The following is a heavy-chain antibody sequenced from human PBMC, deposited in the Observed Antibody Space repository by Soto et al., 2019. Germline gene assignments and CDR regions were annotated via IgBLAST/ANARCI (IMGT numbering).Heavy chain of an antibody. Sequence: VQLLESGGGLIQPGGSLRLSCVASGFTFSDYAMTWVRQAPGKGLEWVAVISYDGSNKYYADSVKGRFTISRDSSKNTLYLQMNSLGAADTAVYYCGRCSSTSCHLGSDYWGQGTLVTVSS. D-gene: IGHD2-2*01. CDR3: GRCSSTSCHLGSDY. CDR2: ISYDGSNK. V-gene: IGHV3-30-3*01. J-gene: IGHJ4*02. CDR1: GFTFSDYA.